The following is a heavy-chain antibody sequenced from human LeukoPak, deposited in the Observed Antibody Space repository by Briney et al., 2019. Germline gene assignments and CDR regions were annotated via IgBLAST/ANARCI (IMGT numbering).Heavy chain of an antibody. D-gene: IGHD6-19*01. CDR3: AKDRDSSGWPDY. CDR2: ISGSGGST. J-gene: IGHJ4*02. CDR1: GXXFSXYA. V-gene: IGHV3-23*01. Sequence: PXGSLRLSCAASGXXFSXYAMSWVRQAPGKXLEXVSAISGSGGSTYYADSVKGRFTISRDNSKNTLYLQMNSLRAEDTAVYYCAKDRDSSGWPDYWGQGTLVTVSS.